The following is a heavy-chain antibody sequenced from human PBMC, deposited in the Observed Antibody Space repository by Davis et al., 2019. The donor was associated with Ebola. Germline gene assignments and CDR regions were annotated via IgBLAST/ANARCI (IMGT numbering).Heavy chain of an antibody. CDR1: GLAVSSIY. V-gene: IGHV3-53*01. J-gene: IGHJ4*02. Sequence: PGGSLRLSCVASGLAVSSIYMTWVRQAPGKGLECVAIIYNSGATYYADSAKGRFTISRDTSKNTLYLQMNSLRAEDTVFYYCTRGARYLENWGQGTLVSVSS. CDR2: IYNSGAT. CDR3: TRGARYLEN.